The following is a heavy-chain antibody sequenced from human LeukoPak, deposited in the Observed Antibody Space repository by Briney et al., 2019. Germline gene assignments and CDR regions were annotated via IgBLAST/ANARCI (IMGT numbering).Heavy chain of an antibody. J-gene: IGHJ4*02. Sequence: SETLSLTCAVSGASFRSGDYNWSWIRQPPGKDLEWFGYIYYTGSTYYNPSLKSRVTISLDTSKNQFSLKLSSVTAADTAVYYCARDYYGSGPDDYFDYWGLGTLVTVSS. V-gene: IGHV4-30-4*01. CDR2: IYYTGST. D-gene: IGHD3-10*01. CDR3: ARDYYGSGPDDYFDY. CDR1: GASFRSGDYN.